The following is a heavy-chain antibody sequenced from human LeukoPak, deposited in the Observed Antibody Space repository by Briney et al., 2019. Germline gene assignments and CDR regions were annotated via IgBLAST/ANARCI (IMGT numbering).Heavy chain of an antibody. CDR2: IYSDGST. V-gene: IGHV3-66*02. J-gene: IGHJ4*02. CDR3: ARVRSGGYYFDY. Sequence: SGGSLRLSCAASGFTVSSNYMTWVRQVPGKGLEWVSLIYSDGSTYYADSVKGRFTISRDNSKNTLCLQMNSLRAEDTAVYYCARVRSGGYYFDYWGQGTLVTVSS. CDR1: GFTVSSNY. D-gene: IGHD1-26*01.